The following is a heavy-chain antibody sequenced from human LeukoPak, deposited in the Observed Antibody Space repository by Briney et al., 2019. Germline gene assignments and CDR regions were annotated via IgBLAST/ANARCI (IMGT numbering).Heavy chain of an antibody. D-gene: IGHD6-19*01. J-gene: IGHJ4*02. CDR3: ARITDPDYRSGWSGADY. CDR1: GGSLGNYY. Sequence: SETLSLTCKVSGGSLGNYYWSWIRQPAGKGLEWIGRIYPTGHTHYNPSLKSRVTMLVDTSKNQFSLKMTSMTAADTAVYYCARITDPDYRSGWSGADYWGRGTQVTVSA. V-gene: IGHV4-4*07. CDR2: IYPTGHT.